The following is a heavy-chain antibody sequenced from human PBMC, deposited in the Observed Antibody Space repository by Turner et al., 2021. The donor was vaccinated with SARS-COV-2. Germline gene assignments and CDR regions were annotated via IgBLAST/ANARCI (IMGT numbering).Heavy chain of an antibody. J-gene: IGHJ6*02. CDR2: SIPIFGTA. CDR1: GGTFSSYA. D-gene: IGHD2-2*01. CDR3: ARAREDIVVVPAAMRSGYYGMDV. Sequence: QVQLVQSGAEVKKPGSSVKVSCKASGGTFSSYAISWVRQAPGQGLEWMGGSIPIFGTAKYEKKVQGRGTITADESTSKAYMELSSLRSEDTAVYYCARAREDIVVVPAAMRSGYYGMDVWGQGTTVTVSS. V-gene: IGHV1-69*01.